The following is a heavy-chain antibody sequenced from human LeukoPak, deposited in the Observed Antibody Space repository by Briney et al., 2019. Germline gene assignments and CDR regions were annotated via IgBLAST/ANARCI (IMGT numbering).Heavy chain of an antibody. CDR3: ARVIGDIAVSGTSWFDP. CDR1: GGSIRSHY. Sequence: PSETRSLTCTVSGGSIRSHYWSWIRQAPGKGLEWIGYIYYSGSTNYNPSLKSRVTISVDTSKNQFSLKLSSVTAADTAVYYCARVIGDIAVSGTSWFDPWGQGTLVTVSS. V-gene: IGHV4-59*11. J-gene: IGHJ5*02. CDR2: IYYSGST. D-gene: IGHD6-19*01.